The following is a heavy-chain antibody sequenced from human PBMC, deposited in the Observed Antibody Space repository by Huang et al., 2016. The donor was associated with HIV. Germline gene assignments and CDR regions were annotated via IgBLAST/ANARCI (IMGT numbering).Heavy chain of an antibody. CDR2: IIPGFGTG. J-gene: IGHJ4*02. CDR1: GGTCKNYA. CDR3: TRDKGTSMGPFYY. V-gene: IGHV1-69*13. D-gene: IGHD5-18*01. Sequence: QVQLVQSGAEVKKPGSSVKVSCKASGGTCKNYAFSWVRQAPGQGLEWMGGIIPGFGTGNHAQKFQGRVTITADESTSTAYMELSRLRSEDTAVYYCTRDKGTSMGPFYYWGQGTLVTVSS.